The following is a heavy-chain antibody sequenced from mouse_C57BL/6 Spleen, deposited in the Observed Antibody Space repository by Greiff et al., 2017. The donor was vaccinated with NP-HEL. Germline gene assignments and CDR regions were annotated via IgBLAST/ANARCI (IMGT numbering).Heavy chain of an antibody. D-gene: IGHD2-4*01. J-gene: IGHJ3*01. CDR3: TYYDYEVAY. CDR2: IDPENGDT. V-gene: IGHV14-4*01. CDR1: GFNIKDDY. Sequence: EVQLQQSGAELVRPGASVKLSCTASGFNIKDDYLHWVKQRPEQGLEWIGWIDPENGDTEYASKFQGKATITADTSSNTAYLQLSSLTSEDTAVYYCTYYDYEVAYWGQGTLVTVSA.